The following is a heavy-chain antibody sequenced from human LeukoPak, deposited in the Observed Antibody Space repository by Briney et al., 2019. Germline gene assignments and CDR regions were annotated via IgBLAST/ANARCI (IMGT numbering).Heavy chain of an antibody. CDR3: ASFGYYGSGSPDY. CDR1: GGSISSGGYS. V-gene: IGHV4-30-2*01. CDR2: IYHSGST. D-gene: IGHD3-10*01. Sequence: SETLSLTCAVSGGSISSGGYSWSWIRQPPGKGLEWIGYIYHSGSTYYNPSLKSRVTISVDRSKNQFSLKLSSVTAADTAVYYCASFGYYGSGSPDYWDQGTLVTVSS. J-gene: IGHJ4*02.